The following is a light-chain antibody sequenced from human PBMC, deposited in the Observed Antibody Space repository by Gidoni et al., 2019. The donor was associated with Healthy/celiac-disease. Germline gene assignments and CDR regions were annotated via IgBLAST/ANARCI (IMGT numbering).Light chain of an antibody. J-gene: IGLJ2*01. CDR3: GTWDSSLSAGEVV. CDR1: SSNIGNNY. V-gene: IGLV1-51*01. CDR2: DNN. Sequence: QSVLTQPPSVSAAPGQKVTISCSGRSSNIGNNYVSWYQQLPGTAPKLLIYDNNKRPSGIPDRFSGSKSATSATLGITGLQTGDEADYYCGTWDSSLSAGEVVFGGGTKLTVL.